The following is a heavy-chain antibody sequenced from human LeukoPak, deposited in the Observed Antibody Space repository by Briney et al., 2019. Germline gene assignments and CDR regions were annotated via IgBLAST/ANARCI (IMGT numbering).Heavy chain of an antibody. D-gene: IGHD3-10*01. CDR1: GFTFNSYA. J-gene: IGHJ4*02. CDR2: VTGSGGDT. Sequence: GGSLRLSCAASGFTFNSYAMSWVRQAPGKVLEWVSAVTGSGGDTYHADSVKGRFTISRDNSKNTLYLQMNSLRAEDTAVYYCAKGSRDSRPYYFDFWGQGTLVTVST. CDR3: AKGSRDSRPYYFDF. V-gene: IGHV3-23*01.